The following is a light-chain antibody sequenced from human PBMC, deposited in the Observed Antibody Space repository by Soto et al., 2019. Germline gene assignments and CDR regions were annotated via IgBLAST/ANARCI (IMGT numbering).Light chain of an antibody. V-gene: IGKV1-5*01. CDR1: DRGGSL. Sequence: DIHLTQSPSSLSASVGDRVTMTCRASDRGGSLLAWYQKKPGRAPKLLVHGASTAASDVPLRFSGSGSGTEFTLIFSNLPADDFGTYYCQKYYEYSTFGQGTRLEI. CDR3: QKYYEYST. CDR2: GAS. J-gene: IGKJ2*01.